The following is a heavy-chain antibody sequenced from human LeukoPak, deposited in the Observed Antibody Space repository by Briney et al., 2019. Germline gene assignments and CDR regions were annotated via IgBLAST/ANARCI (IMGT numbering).Heavy chain of an antibody. Sequence: ASVKVSCKASGYTFTNYGTSWVRQAPGQGLEWMGWISAYNGNTNYAQKFQGRVTMTTDTSTSTAYMELRSLRSDDTAVYYCAREKGGTIYYYYGMDVWGQGTTVTVSS. J-gene: IGHJ6*02. CDR3: AREKGGTIYYYYGMDV. D-gene: IGHD1-14*01. CDR2: ISAYNGNT. CDR1: GYTFTNYG. V-gene: IGHV1-18*01.